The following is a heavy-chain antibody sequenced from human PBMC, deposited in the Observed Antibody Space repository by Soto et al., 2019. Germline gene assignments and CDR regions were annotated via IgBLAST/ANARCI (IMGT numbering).Heavy chain of an antibody. V-gene: IGHV4-30-4*01. J-gene: IGHJ6*02. CDR1: GGSISSGDYY. Sequence: SETLSLTCTVSGGSISSGDYYWSWIRQPPGKGLEWIGYIYYSGSTYYNPSLKSRVTISVDTSKNQFSLKLTSVTAADTAVYYCASSSLDGMDVWGQGTTVTVSS. CDR3: ASSSLDGMDV. CDR2: IYYSGST.